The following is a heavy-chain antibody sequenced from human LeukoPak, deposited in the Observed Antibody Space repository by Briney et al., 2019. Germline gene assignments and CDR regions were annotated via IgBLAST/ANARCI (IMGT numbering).Heavy chain of an antibody. D-gene: IGHD6-19*01. CDR1: GFTFRSYG. CDR3: ARASSGWYRRSEFDY. V-gene: IGHV3-66*01. CDR2: IYSGGST. Sequence: PGGSLRLPCSASGFTFRSYGMSWVRQAPGKGLEWVSVIYSGGSTYYADSVKGRFTISRDNSKNTLYLQMNSLRAEDTAVYYCARASSGWYRRSEFDYWGQGTLVTVSS. J-gene: IGHJ4*02.